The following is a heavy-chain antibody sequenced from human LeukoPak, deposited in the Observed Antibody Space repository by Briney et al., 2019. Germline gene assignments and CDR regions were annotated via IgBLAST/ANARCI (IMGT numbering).Heavy chain of an antibody. J-gene: IGHJ4*02. Sequence: GGSLRLSCAASGFTFDDYTMHWVRQAPGKGLEWVSLISWDGGSTYYADSVKGRFTISRDNSKNTLYLQMNSLRAEDTAVYYCAKVGDYGVFRSVFGSYYFDYWGQGTLVTVSS. CDR2: ISWDGGST. CDR3: AKVGDYGVFRSVFGSYYFDY. V-gene: IGHV3-43*01. CDR1: GFTFDDYT. D-gene: IGHD4-17*01.